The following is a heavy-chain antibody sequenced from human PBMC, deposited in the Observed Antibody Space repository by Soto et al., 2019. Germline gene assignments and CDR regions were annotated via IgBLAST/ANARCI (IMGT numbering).Heavy chain of an antibody. CDR1: GFTVSSNY. V-gene: IGHV3-53*02. J-gene: IGHJ3*02. D-gene: IGHD2-15*01. CDR2: IYSGGST. CDR3: ASKEILGYCSGGSCYGAFDI. Sequence: EVQLVETGGGLIQPGGSLRLSCAASGFTVSSNYMSWVRQAPGKGLEWVSVIYSGGSTYYADSVKGRFTISRDNSKNTLYLQMNSLRAEGTAVYYCASKEILGYCSGGSCYGAFDIWGQGTMVTVSS.